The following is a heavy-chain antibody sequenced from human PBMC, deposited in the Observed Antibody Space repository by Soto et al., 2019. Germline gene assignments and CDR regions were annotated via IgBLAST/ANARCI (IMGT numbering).Heavy chain of an antibody. CDR2: IYYSGST. CDR1: GGSISSSSYY. Sequence: SETLSLTCTVSGGSISSSSYYWGWIRQPPGKGLEWIGSIYYSGSTYYNPSLKSRVTLSIDTSTRTVFLELTSLKFDGAAVYYCARGFIPENYWGQGTRVTVSS. V-gene: IGHV4-39*02. D-gene: IGHD2-2*01. CDR3: ARGFIPENY. J-gene: IGHJ4*02.